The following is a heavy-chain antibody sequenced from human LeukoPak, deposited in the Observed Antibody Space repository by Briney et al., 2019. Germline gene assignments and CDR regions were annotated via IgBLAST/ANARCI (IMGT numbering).Heavy chain of an antibody. CDR2: IYYSGST. CDR3: ARGGGVGAAGTKNHYYGMDV. Sequence: SETLSLTCTVSGGSISSYYWSWIRQPPGKGLEWIGYIYYSGSTNYNPSLKSRVTISVDTSKNQFSLKLSSVTAADTAVYYCARGGGVGAAGTKNHYYGMDVWGQGTTVTVSS. J-gene: IGHJ6*02. D-gene: IGHD6-13*01. CDR1: GGSISSYY. V-gene: IGHV4-59*01.